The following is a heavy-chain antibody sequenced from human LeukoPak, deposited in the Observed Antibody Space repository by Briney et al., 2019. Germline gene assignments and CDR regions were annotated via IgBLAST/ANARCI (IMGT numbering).Heavy chain of an antibody. D-gene: IGHD3-22*01. CDR3: ARGRTYYYDSNDYPDY. CDR2: ISHSGAT. Sequence: SETLSLTCAVYGGSFSGYYCNWIRQPPGKGLEWIGEISHSGATNYNPSLKSRVTISADTSNNQFSPRLNSVTAADTAVYYCARGRTYYYDSNDYPDYWGQGTLVTVSS. V-gene: IGHV4-34*01. CDR1: GGSFSGYY. J-gene: IGHJ4*02.